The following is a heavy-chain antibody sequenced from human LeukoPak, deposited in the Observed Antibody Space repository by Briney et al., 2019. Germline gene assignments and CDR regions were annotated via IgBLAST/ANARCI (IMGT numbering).Heavy chain of an antibody. J-gene: IGHJ3*02. CDR1: GGSISSSSYY. Sequence: PSETLSLTCTVSGGSISSSSYYWGWIRQPPGKGLEWIGSIYYSGSTYYNPSLKSRVTISVDTSKNQFSLKLSSVTAADTAVYYCARLYYGGTSDAFDIWGQGTMVTVSS. V-gene: IGHV4-39*01. D-gene: IGHD4-23*01. CDR2: IYYSGST. CDR3: ARLYYGGTSDAFDI.